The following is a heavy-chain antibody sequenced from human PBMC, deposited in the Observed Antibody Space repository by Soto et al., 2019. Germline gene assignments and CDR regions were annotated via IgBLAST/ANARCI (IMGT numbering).Heavy chain of an antibody. Sequence: EQLVESGGDVVQPGTSLRLSCVGSRFAFSSNVLHWVRQAPGRGLEWLAVMSPGGSETYYTNSVRGRFTISRDNSENTLYLEMNNVRPEDTAVYYCALDKIPAAPDYFDQWGQGTLVTVSS. CDR1: RFAFSSNV. V-gene: IGHV3-30*04. CDR3: ALDKIPAAPDYFDQ. J-gene: IGHJ4*02. CDR2: MSPGGSET. D-gene: IGHD2-15*01.